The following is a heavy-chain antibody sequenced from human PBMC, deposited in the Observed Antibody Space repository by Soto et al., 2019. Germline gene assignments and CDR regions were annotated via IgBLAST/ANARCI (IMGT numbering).Heavy chain of an antibody. D-gene: IGHD6-13*01. Sequence: GVSVKVSCKASGYTFTSYAMLWVHQPPGHRHEWMGWINAGNGNTKYSQKFQGRVTITRDTSASTAYLELSSLRSEDTAVYYCAGHTAAGTKAYYHHNGMDFWGRGTTGTVAS. CDR2: INAGNGNT. V-gene: IGHV1-3*01. CDR1: GYTFTSYA. J-gene: IGHJ6*02. CDR3: AGHTAAGTKAYYHHNGMDF.